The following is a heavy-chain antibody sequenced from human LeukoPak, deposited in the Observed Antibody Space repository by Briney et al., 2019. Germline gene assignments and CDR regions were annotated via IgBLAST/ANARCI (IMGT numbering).Heavy chain of an antibody. CDR2: ISGSGGST. Sequence: PGGYLRLSCAASGFTFSSYGMSWVRQAPGQGLEWVSAISGSGGSTYYADSVKGRFTISRDNSKNTLYLQVNGLRTEDTAVYYCARDRLLNCRGDCYIFDYWGQGTVVTVSS. CDR1: GFTFSSYG. V-gene: IGHV3-23*01. D-gene: IGHD2-21*02. CDR3: ARDRLLNCRGDCYIFDY. J-gene: IGHJ4*02.